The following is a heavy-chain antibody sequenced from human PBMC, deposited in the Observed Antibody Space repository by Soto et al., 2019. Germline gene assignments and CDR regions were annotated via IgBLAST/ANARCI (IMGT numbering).Heavy chain of an antibody. V-gene: IGHV3-15*01. Sequence: VGSLRLSCASSGFTFTNAWMSWVRQAPGKGLEWVGRIKSKTDGGTTDYAAPVKGRFTISRDDSKNTLYLQMNSLKTEDTAVYYCTTDRGTYRDEYFKHWGQGTLVTVSS. CDR1: GFTFTNAW. CDR3: TTDRGTYRDEYFKH. J-gene: IGHJ1*01. CDR2: IKSKTDGGTT.